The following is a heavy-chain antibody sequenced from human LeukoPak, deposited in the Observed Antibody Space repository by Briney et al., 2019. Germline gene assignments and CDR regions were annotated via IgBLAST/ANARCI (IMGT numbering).Heavy chain of an antibody. CDR3: ARATTISGSYYY. J-gene: IGHJ4*02. Sequence: ASVKVSCKASGYTFTSYDINWVRQATGQGLEWMGWMNPNSGNTGYAQKFQGRVTMTRDTSTSTVYMELSSLRSEDTAVYYCARATTISGSYYYWGQGTLVTVSS. D-gene: IGHD1-26*01. CDR2: MNPNSGNT. CDR1: GYTFTSYD. V-gene: IGHV1-8*01.